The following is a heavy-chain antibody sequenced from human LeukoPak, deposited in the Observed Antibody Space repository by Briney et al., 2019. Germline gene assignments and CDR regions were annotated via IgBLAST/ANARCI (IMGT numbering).Heavy chain of an antibody. CDR1: GFTFSSYS. CDR2: ISSSSSYI. J-gene: IGHJ2*01. V-gene: IGHV3-21*01. CDR3: AREGDYGDYGAFDL. Sequence: GGSLRLSCAASGFTFSSYSMNWVRQAPGKGLEWVSSISSSSSYIYYADSVKGRFTISRDNAKNSLYLQMNSLRAEDTAVYYCAREGDYGDYGAFDLWGRGTLVTVSS. D-gene: IGHD4-17*01.